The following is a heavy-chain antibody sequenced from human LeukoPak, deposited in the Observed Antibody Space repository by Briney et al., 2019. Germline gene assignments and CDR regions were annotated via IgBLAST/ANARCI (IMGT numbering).Heavy chain of an antibody. V-gene: IGHV4-34*01. J-gene: IGHJ4*02. Sequence: SETLSLTCAVYGGSFSGYYWSWIRQPPGKGLEWIGEINHSGSTNYNPSLKSRDTISVDTSKNQFSLKLSSVTAADTAVYYCARLGVSSGWNFDYWGQGTLVTVSS. CDR1: GGSFSGYY. CDR2: INHSGST. D-gene: IGHD6-19*01. CDR3: ARLGVSSGWNFDY.